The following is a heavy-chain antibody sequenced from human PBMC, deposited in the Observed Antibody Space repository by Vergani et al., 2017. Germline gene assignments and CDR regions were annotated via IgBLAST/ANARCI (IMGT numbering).Heavy chain of an antibody. V-gene: IGHV4-31*03. J-gene: IGHJ4*02. CDR3: ARVGLNWCSWDY. CDR1: GGSISSGCYY. CDR2: SYYSGST. Sequence: QVQLQESGPGLVKPSQTLSLTCTVSGGSISSGCYYWSWIRQHPGKGLEWIGYSYYSGSTDYNPSLKSRVTISVDTSKNQFSLKLSSLTAADTAVYYCARVGLNWCSWDYWGQGTLVTVSS. D-gene: IGHD2-8*02.